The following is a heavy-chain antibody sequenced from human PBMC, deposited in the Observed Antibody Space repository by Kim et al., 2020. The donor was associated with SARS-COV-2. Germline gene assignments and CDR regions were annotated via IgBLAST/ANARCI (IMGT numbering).Heavy chain of an antibody. D-gene: IGHD2-15*01. CDR2: IYYSGST. Sequence: SETLSLTCTVSGGSISSGGYYWSWIRQHPGKGLEWIGYIYYSGSTYYNPSLKSRVTISVDTSKNQFSLKLSSVTAADTAVYYCARDYLVVAAMRGYYYGMDVWGQGTTVTVSS. J-gene: IGHJ6*02. CDR3: ARDYLVVAAMRGYYYGMDV. CDR1: GGSISSGGYY. V-gene: IGHV4-31*03.